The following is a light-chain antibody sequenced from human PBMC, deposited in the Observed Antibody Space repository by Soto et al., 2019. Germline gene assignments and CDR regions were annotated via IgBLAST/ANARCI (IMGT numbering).Light chain of an antibody. J-gene: IGKJ2*01. CDR2: AAS. Sequence: DIQMTQSPSSLSASVGDRATITCRASQSISSYLNWYQQKPGKAPMLLIYAASSLESGVPSRFIGSGSGTDFTLTISSLQPEEFATYYCQQSYSTPYTFGHGTKLEIK. CDR3: QQSYSTPYT. CDR1: QSISSY. V-gene: IGKV1-39*01.